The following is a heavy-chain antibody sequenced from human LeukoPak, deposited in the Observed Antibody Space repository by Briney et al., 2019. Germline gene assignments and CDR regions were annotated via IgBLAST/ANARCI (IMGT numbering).Heavy chain of an antibody. CDR3: ASLDIWSLPYYGMDV. CDR1: GFTFSSYW. J-gene: IGHJ6*02. V-gene: IGHV3-7*01. CDR2: IKQDGSEK. D-gene: IGHD3-10*01. Sequence: GGSLRLSCAASGFTFSSYWMSWVRQAPGKGLEWVANIKQDGSEKYYVDSVKGRFTISRDNAKNSLYLQMNSLRAEDTAVYYCASLDIWSLPYYGMDVWGQGTTVTASS.